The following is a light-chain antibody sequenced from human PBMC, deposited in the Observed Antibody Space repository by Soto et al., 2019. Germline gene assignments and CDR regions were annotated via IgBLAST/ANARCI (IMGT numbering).Light chain of an antibody. V-gene: IGKV1-5*01. CDR2: AAS. CDR1: QIIDTW. Sequence: DIQMTQSPSTLSASVGDRVTITCRASQIIDTWLAWYQQKPGKAPKLLIYAASTSQSGVPSRFSGSGSGTDFTLTISCLQSEDFATYYCQQYYSYPLTFGPGTKVDI. CDR3: QQYYSYPLT. J-gene: IGKJ3*01.